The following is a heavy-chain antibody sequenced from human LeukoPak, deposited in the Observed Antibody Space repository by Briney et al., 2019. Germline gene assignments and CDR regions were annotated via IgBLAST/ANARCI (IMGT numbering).Heavy chain of an antibody. V-gene: IGHV3-23*01. Sequence: PGGSLRLSCVASGFTFSSYAMRWVRQAPGKGLEWVSAIGAGSGAITIYADSVKGRFTISRDNSKNTLYLQMNSLRGEDTAVYYCAKDARRTSGWYFFDYWGQGTLVTVSS. CDR2: IGAGSGAIT. CDR3: AKDARRTSGWYFFDY. D-gene: IGHD6-19*01. CDR1: GFTFSSYA. J-gene: IGHJ4*02.